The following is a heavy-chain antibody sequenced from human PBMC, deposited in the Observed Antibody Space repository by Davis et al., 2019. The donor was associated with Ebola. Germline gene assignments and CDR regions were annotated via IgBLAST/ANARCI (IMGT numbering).Heavy chain of an antibody. D-gene: IGHD6-13*01. J-gene: IGHJ4*02. CDR3: ARHLGYSIFDY. Sequence: SETLSLTCAVSGGSISSSNWWSWVRQPPGKGLEWIGEIYHSGTANYNPSLKSRVTISVDKSKNQFSLKLSSVTAADTAVYYCARHLGYSIFDYWGQGTLVTVSS. CDR2: IYHSGTA. CDR1: GGSISSSNW. V-gene: IGHV4-4*02.